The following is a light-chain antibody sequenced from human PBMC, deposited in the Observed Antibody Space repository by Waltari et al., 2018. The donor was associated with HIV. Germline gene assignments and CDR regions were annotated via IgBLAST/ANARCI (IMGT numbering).Light chain of an antibody. Sequence: DIQITQSPSSLSASVGDRVTITCRARQSISSYLNCYQQKPGKAPKLLIYAASSLQSGVPSRFSGSGSGTDFTLTISSLQPEDFATYYCQQSYSTPVNFGQGTRLEIK. J-gene: IGKJ5*01. V-gene: IGKV1-39*01. CDR3: QQSYSTPVN. CDR1: QSISSY. CDR2: AAS.